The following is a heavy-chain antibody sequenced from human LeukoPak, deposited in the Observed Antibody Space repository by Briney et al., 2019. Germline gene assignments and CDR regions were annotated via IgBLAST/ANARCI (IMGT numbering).Heavy chain of an antibody. V-gene: IGHV4-39*07. Sequence: SETLSLTCTVSGGSISSGDYYWSWIRQPPGKGLEWIGEIYHSRSTNYNPSLKSRVTISVDTSKNQFSLRLSSVTAADTAIYCCAGGWYTSVAPIDFWGQGTLVTVSS. CDR3: AGGWYTSVAPIDF. D-gene: IGHD2-15*01. J-gene: IGHJ4*02. CDR1: GGSISSGDYY. CDR2: IYHSRST.